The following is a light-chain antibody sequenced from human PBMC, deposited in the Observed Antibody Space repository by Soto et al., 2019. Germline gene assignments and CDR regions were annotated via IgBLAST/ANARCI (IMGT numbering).Light chain of an antibody. J-gene: IGKJ5*01. V-gene: IGKV3-20*01. CDR1: QSVTTK. Sequence: ENVLTRSPDTLSLSPGEGATVSCRASQSVTTKLAWYQHKPGQAPRLLISGASSRASGVPDRFSGSVSETDFTLIISRLQPEDFALYYCQQYGGSPITFGQGTRLEIK. CDR3: QQYGGSPIT. CDR2: GAS.